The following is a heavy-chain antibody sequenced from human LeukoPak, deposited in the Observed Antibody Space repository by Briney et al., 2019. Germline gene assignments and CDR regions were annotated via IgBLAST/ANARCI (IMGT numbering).Heavy chain of an antibody. Sequence: GGSLRLSCVASGFTVSSNYMSWVRQAPGKGLEWVSVIYSGGSTEYADSVKGRFTVSRDNSKNTLYLQMNSLRAEDTAVYYCARSSDGDYYYYFDYWGQGTLVTVSS. CDR3: ARSSDGDYYYYFDY. D-gene: IGHD4-17*01. CDR1: GFTVSSNY. V-gene: IGHV3-66*01. J-gene: IGHJ4*02. CDR2: IYSGGST.